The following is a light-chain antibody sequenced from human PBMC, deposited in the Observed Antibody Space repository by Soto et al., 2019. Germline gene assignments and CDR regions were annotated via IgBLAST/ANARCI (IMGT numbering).Light chain of an antibody. CDR1: QSVSSY. CDR3: QQRSNWPSWST. V-gene: IGKV3-11*01. Sequence: EIVLTQSPATLSLSPGERATLSCRASQSVSSYLAWYQQKPGQAPRLLIYDASNRATGIPARFSGSGSGTDFTLTISSLEPEDFAVYYCQQRSNWPSWSTFGQGTKLEIK. CDR2: DAS. J-gene: IGKJ2*01.